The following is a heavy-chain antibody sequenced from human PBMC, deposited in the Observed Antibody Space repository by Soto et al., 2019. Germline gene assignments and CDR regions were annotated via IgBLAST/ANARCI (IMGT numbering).Heavy chain of an antibody. Sequence: GGSLRLSCAASGVTFSSYSMSWVRQAPGKGLEWVSAISGSGGSTYYADSVKGRFTISRDNSKNTLYLQMNSLRAEDTAVYYCAKVGIAAAGRFFDYWGQGTLVTVSS. D-gene: IGHD6-13*01. V-gene: IGHV3-23*01. CDR2: ISGSGGST. J-gene: IGHJ4*02. CDR3: AKVGIAAAGRFFDY. CDR1: GVTFSSYS.